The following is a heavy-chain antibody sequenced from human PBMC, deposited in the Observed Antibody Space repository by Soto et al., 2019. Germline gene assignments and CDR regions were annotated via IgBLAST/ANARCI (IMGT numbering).Heavy chain of an antibody. CDR1: GGSISSGGYY. Sequence: SETLSLTCTVSGGSISSGGYYWSWIRQHPGKGLEWIGYIYYSGSTYYNPSLKSRVTISVDTSKNQFSLKLSSVTAADTAVYYCARGGGGYYYYYYGMEVWGQGTTVTVSS. V-gene: IGHV4-31*03. J-gene: IGHJ6*02. CDR3: ARGGGGYYYYYYGMEV. CDR2: IYYSGST. D-gene: IGHD2-15*01.